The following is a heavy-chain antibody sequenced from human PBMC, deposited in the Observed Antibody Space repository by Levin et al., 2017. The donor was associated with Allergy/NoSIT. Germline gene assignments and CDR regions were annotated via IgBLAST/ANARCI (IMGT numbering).Heavy chain of an antibody. V-gene: IGHV2-70*11. J-gene: IGHJ2*01. CDR1: GFSLSTSPMC. Sequence: TLSLTCTLSGFSLSTSPMCVSWIRQPPGKALEWLARIDWDDNRHYSTSLKTRLTISKDTSKNQVVLSMTNMDPVDTATYFCARMEWGNWYFDLWGRGTLVTVSS. CDR3: ARMEWGNWYFDL. D-gene: IGHD3-3*01. CDR2: IDWDDNR.